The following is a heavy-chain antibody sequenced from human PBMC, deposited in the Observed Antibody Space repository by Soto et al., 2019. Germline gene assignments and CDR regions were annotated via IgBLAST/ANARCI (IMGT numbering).Heavy chain of an antibody. J-gene: IGHJ5*02. CDR2: IYHSGST. CDR3: ARVAPGGRAAGFWPRWFDP. Sequence: PSETLSLTCAVSGGSISSGGYSWSWIRQPPGKGLEWIGYIYHSGSTYYNPSLKSRVTISVDRSKNQFSLKLSSVTAADTAVYYCARVAPGGRAAGFWPRWFDPWGQGTLVTVSS. V-gene: IGHV4-30-2*01. CDR1: GGSISSGGYS. D-gene: IGHD6-13*01.